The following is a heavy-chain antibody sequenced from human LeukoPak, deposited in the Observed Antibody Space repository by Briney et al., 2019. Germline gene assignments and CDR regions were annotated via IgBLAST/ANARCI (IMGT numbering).Heavy chain of an antibody. CDR2: IIPIFGTA. CDR1: GGTFSSYA. D-gene: IGHD5-18*01. J-gene: IGHJ4*02. Sequence: SVKVSCKASGGTFSSYAISWVRQAPGQGLEWMGGIIPIFGTANYAQKFQGRVTITADESTSTAYMELSSLRSEDTAVYYCARDSGYGYGVDYWGQGTLVTVSS. V-gene: IGHV1-69*13. CDR3: ARDSGYGYGVDY.